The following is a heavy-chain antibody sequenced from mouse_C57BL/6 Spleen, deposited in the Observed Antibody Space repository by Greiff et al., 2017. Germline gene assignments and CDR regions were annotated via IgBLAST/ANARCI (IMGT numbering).Heavy chain of an antibody. V-gene: IGHV5-17*01. CDR3: GRRGNYDFDY. J-gene: IGHJ2*01. Sequence: EVMLVESGGGLVKPGGSLKLSCAASGFTFSDYGMHWVRQAPEKGLEWVAYISSGSSTNYYEDTVKGRFTISRDNAKNTRFLQMTSLRSEDTAMYCCGRRGNYDFDYWGQGTTLTVSS. CDR1: GFTFSDYG. CDR2: ISSGSSTN. D-gene: IGHD2-1*01.